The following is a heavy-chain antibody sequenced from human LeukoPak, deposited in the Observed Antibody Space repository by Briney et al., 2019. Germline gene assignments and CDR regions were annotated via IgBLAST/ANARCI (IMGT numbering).Heavy chain of an antibody. Sequence: AWETLSLTCAVYGGSFSGYYWSWIRQPPGKGLEWIGEINHSGSTNYNPSLKSRVTISVDTSKNQFSLKLSSVTAADTAVYYCARGYWFDPWGQRTLVTVSS. V-gene: IGHV4-34*01. CDR3: ARGYWFDP. CDR1: GGSFSGYY. CDR2: INHSGST. J-gene: IGHJ5*02.